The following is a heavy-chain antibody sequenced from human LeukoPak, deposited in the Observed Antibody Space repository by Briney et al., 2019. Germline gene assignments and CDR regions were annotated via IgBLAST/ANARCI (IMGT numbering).Heavy chain of an antibody. D-gene: IGHD1-7*01. CDR1: GFTFRHYA. CDR3: AKDRGGTTN. CDR2: ISSSGANT. V-gene: IGHV3-23*01. J-gene: IGHJ4*02. Sequence: GGSLRLSCEASGFTFRHYAMTWVRQAPGKGLEWVSGISSSGANTNYADSVKGRFTISRDNSKNTLYLQMNSLRAEDTAVYYCAKDRGGTTNWGQGTLVTVSS.